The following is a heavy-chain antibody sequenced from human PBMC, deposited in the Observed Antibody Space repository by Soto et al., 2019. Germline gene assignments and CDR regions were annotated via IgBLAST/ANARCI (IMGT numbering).Heavy chain of an antibody. J-gene: IGHJ4*02. CDR1: GYTLTELS. CDR2: FDPEDGET. D-gene: IGHD2-8*02. V-gene: IGHV1-24*01. CDR3: ATDSSGLSPGAY. Sequence: GASVKVSCKVSGYTLTELSMHWVRQAPGKGLEWMGGFDPEDGETIYAQKFQGRVTMTEDTSTDTAYMGLSSLRSEDTAVYYCATDSSGLSPGAYWGQGTLVTVSS.